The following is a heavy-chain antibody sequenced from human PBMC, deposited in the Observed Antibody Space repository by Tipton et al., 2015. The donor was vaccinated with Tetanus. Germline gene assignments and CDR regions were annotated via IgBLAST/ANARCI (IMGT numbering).Heavy chain of an antibody. CDR1: GASIRSYY. CDR3: ARVKGVRFFDS. Sequence: TLSLTCTVSGASIRSYYWSWIRQSPRKGLEWIGYIFYSGSTNYNPSLKSRVTMSADTSKNHFSLKVTSVTAADTAIYYCARVKGVRFFDSWGQGTVVTVSS. V-gene: IGHV4-59*01. CDR2: IFYSGST. D-gene: IGHD2-8*01. J-gene: IGHJ4*02.